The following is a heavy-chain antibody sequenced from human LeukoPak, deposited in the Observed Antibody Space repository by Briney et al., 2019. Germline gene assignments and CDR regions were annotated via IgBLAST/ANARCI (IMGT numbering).Heavy chain of an antibody. J-gene: IGHJ4*02. V-gene: IGHV5-51*01. CDR3: AGARHGDYRWDY. CDR1: GYSFTNYW. D-gene: IGHD4-17*01. CDR2: IHSADSNT. Sequence: SGESLEISCKDSGYSFTNYWIGWVRQVPGKGLEWVGIIHSADSNTKYSPSFQGQVTISADKSISTAYLQWSGLKASDTAMYYCAGARHGDYRWDYWGQGTLVTVSS.